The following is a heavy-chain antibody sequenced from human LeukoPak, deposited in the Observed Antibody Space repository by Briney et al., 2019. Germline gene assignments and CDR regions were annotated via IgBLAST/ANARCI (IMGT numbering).Heavy chain of an antibody. Sequence: PGGSLRLSCAASGFTFRNSWLNWVRQAPGKGVVWVSRINSDGNTTTYTHSVKRRFIISRDNAKNTLYLQMNSLRAEDTAVYYCVKRDGYKPWDYNGMDVWGQETTVTVS. CDR3: VKRDGYKPWDYNGMDV. J-gene: IGHJ6*02. D-gene: IGHD5-24*01. CDR1: GFTFRNSW. CDR2: INSDGNTT. V-gene: IGHV3-74*01.